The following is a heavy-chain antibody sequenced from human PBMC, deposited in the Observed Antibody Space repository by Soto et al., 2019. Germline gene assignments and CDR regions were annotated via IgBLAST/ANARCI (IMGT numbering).Heavy chain of an antibody. V-gene: IGHV3-49*03. Sequence: QPGGSLRLSCTASGFTFGDYAMSWFRQAPGKGLEWVGFIRSKAYGGTTEYAASVKGRFTISRDDSKSIAYLQMNSLKTEDTAVYYCTRDQVVAAAGIYYYYYYGMGVWGQGTTVTVSS. CDR3: TRDQVVAAAGIYYYYYYGMGV. CDR2: IRSKAYGGTT. J-gene: IGHJ6*02. CDR1: GFTFGDYA. D-gene: IGHD6-13*01.